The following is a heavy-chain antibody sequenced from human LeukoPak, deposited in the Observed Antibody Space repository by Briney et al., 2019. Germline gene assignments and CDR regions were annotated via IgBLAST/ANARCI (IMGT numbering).Heavy chain of an antibody. Sequence: GGSLRLSCAASDFNFITYAMSWVRQAPGKGLEWVSTISGGGDVTYYADSVKGRFTISRDNSKNTLYLQMNSLRAEDTAIYYCAKEYTGTFSPFPSYFDNWGQGTLVTVSS. D-gene: IGHD1-26*01. CDR3: AKEYTGTFSPFPSYFDN. CDR1: DFNFITYA. J-gene: IGHJ4*02. CDR2: ISGGGDVT. V-gene: IGHV3-23*01.